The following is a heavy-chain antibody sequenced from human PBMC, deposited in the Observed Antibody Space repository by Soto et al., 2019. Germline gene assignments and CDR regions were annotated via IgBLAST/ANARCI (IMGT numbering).Heavy chain of an antibody. V-gene: IGHV1-46*01. J-gene: IGHJ4*02. D-gene: IGHD5-18*01. CDR3: AKDLDTTVFNFDY. Sequence: ASVKVSCKASGYTFTSYYMHWVRQAPGQGLEWMGIINPSGGSTSYAQKFQGRVTMTRDTSTSTVYMVYLQMNSLRAEDTAIYYCAKDLDTTVFNFDYWGQGTLVTVSS. CDR1: GYTFTSYY. CDR2: INPSGGST.